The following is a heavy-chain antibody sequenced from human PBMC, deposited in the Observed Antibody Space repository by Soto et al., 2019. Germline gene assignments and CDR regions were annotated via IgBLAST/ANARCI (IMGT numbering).Heavy chain of an antibody. V-gene: IGHV3-23*01. J-gene: IGHJ4*02. Sequence: GGSLRLSCAASGFPFSSYAMSWVRQAPGKGLEWVSAISGSGGSTYYADSVKGRFTISRDNSKNTLYLQMNSLRAEDTAVYYCASQTPSGTITDYWGQGTLVTVSS. CDR1: GFPFSSYA. CDR2: ISGSGGST. CDR3: ASQTPSGTITDY. D-gene: IGHD1-26*01.